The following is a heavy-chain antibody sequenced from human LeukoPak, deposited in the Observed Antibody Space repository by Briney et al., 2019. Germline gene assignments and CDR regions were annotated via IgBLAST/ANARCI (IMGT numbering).Heavy chain of an antibody. CDR3: ARSDYSSGWFDFDY. J-gene: IGHJ4*02. CDR2: IYHSGSI. D-gene: IGHD6-13*01. Sequence: SETLSLTCTVSGGSISSYYWSWIRQPPGKGLEWIGYIYHSGSINYNPSLKSRVTISVDTSKNQFSLRLSSVTAADTAVYYCARSDYSSGWFDFDYWGQGTLVTVSS. CDR1: GGSISSYY. V-gene: IGHV4-59*01.